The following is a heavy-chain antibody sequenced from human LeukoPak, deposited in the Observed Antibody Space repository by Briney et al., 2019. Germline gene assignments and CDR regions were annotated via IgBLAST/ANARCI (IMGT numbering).Heavy chain of an antibody. J-gene: IGHJ4*02. CDR1: GGSISSGGYY. CDR2: VHYSGTA. D-gene: IGHD4-17*01. CDR3: ARGYGDFRVEGRYFHS. Sequence: SETLSLTCTVSGGSISSGGYYWSWVRQPPGKGLEFIGHVHYSGTANYKPSLRSRVTISIATSKQQFFLKLKSVTAADTAVYYCARGYGDFRVEGRYFHSWGRGTLVTVSS. V-gene: IGHV4-61*08.